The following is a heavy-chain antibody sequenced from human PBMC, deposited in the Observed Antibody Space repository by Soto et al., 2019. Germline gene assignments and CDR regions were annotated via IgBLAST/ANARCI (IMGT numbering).Heavy chain of an antibody. CDR1: GYAFTSYG. CDR3: ARDQGDYDYVWEYTYGMDV. Sequence: ASVKVSCKASGYAFTSYGISWVRQAPGQGLEWMGWISAYNGNTNYAQKLQGRVTMTTDTSTSAAYMELRSLRSDDTAVYYCARDQGDYDYVWEYTYGMDVWGQGTTVTVSS. CDR2: ISAYNGNT. D-gene: IGHD3-16*01. V-gene: IGHV1-18*01. J-gene: IGHJ6*02.